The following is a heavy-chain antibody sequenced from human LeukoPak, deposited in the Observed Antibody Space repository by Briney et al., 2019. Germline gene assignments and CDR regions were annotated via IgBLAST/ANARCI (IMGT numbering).Heavy chain of an antibody. CDR2: ICCDSSNI. V-gene: IGHV3-NL1*01. D-gene: IGHD3-3*01. J-gene: IGHJ4*02. Sequence: PGGSLRLSCAASGFTFSSYSMNWVRQAPGKGLEWVSAICCDSSNIYYADSVKGRFTISRDNSKNTLYLQMNSLRAEDTAVYYCAKEGSTYYDFWSGYFDYWGQGTLVTVSS. CDR1: GFTFSSYS. CDR3: AKEGSTYYDFWSGYFDY.